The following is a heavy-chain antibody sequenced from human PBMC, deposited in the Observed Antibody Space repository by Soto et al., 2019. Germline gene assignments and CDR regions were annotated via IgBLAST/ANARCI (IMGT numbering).Heavy chain of an antibody. Sequence: GGSLRLSCAASGFTFSSYAMSWVRQAPGKGLEWVSAISGSGGSTYYADSVKGRFTISRDNSKNTLYLQMNSLRAEDTAVYYCVKVGYDILTGYPSSFYYFDYWGQGTLVTVSS. CDR2: ISGSGGST. D-gene: IGHD3-9*01. CDR1: GFTFSSYA. CDR3: VKVGYDILTGYPSSFYYFDY. J-gene: IGHJ4*02. V-gene: IGHV3-23*01.